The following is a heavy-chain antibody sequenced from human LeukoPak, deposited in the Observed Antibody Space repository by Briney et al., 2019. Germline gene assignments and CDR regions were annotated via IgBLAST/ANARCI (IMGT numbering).Heavy chain of an antibody. Sequence: PSETLSLTCVVSGGSISSGGYSWSWIRQPPGKGLGWIGNIYHSGSTYYNPSLKSRLSMSIDRSKNQFSLRLGSVTAADTAVYFCARGDSTTYLDYFDYWGHGTLVTVSS. D-gene: IGHD2/OR15-2a*01. V-gene: IGHV4-30-2*01. CDR3: ARGDSTTYLDYFDY. CDR2: IYHSGST. J-gene: IGHJ4*01. CDR1: GGSISSGGYS.